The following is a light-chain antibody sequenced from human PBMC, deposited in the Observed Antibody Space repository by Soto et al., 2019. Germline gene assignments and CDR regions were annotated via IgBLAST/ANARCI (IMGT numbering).Light chain of an antibody. Sequence: IVLTQSPATLSLSPGERATLSCRARQTVSTYLSWYQHKPGQAPRLLIYGASKRATGIPARFSGSGSGTDFTLTISSLEPEDSAVYYCQQRSNWPLTFGQGTKVDIK. V-gene: IGKV3-11*01. J-gene: IGKJ1*01. CDR1: QTVSTY. CDR2: GAS. CDR3: QQRSNWPLT.